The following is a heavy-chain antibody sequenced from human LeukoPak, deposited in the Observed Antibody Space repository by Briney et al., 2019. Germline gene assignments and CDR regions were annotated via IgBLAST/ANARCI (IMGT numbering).Heavy chain of an antibody. CDR1: GLSFDDYA. Sequence: QAGGSLRLSCAASGLSFDDYAMHWVRQVPGKGLEWVSGIGWNSVNIGYVDSAKGRFTISRDNAKNSLFLQMDSLRVEDTALYFCAKGLSLEGGSTWKYNWFDAWGQGTVVIVSS. CDR2: IGWNSVNI. J-gene: IGHJ5*02. CDR3: AKGLSLEGGSTWKYNWFDA. D-gene: IGHD6-13*01. V-gene: IGHV3-9*01.